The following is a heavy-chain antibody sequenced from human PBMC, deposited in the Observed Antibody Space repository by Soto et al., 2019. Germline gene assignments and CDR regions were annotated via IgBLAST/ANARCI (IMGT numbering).Heavy chain of an antibody. CDR3: ATSYGSGSRHFAY. Sequence: QVQLVQSGAEVKKSGSSVRVSCKASGGTFNSYTLSWVRQAPGQRLEWMGRIIPMLSMSTYAQKFQGRVSIIADKSTNTVYPDLSSLRSDDTAIYYCATSYGSGSRHFAYWGQGTLVTVSS. D-gene: IGHD3-10*01. J-gene: IGHJ4*02. CDR1: GGTFNSYT. V-gene: IGHV1-69*02. CDR2: IIPMLSMS.